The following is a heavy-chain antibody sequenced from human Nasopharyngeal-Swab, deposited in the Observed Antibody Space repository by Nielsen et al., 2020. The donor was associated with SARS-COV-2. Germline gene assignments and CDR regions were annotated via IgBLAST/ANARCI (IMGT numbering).Heavy chain of an antibody. D-gene: IGHD3-22*01. CDR1: GGSISSSSYY. V-gene: IGHV4-39*06. CDR2: IYYSWST. J-gene: IGHJ6*03. CDR3: ARVYYDSSGYYYYYYYYYMDV. Sequence: SETLSLTCTVSGGSISSSSYYWGWIRQPPGKGLEWIGGIYYSWSTYYNPSLKSRVTISVDTSKNQFALKLSSVTAADTAVYYCARVYYDSSGYYYYYYYYYMDVWGKGTTVTVSS.